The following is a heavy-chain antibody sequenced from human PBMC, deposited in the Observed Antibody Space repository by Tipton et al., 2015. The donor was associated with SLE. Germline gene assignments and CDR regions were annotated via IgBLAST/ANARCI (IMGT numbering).Heavy chain of an antibody. V-gene: IGHV4-34*01. D-gene: IGHD6-6*01. CDR1: GGSFSSYY. J-gene: IGHJ4*02. CDR3: ARGGPSSSYY. CDR2: ISDSGST. Sequence: TLSLTCAVYGGSFSSYYWSWIRQPPGKGLEWIGEISDSGSTNYNPSLKSRVTISVDKSKNQFSLKLSSVTAADTAVYYCARGGPSSSYYWGQGTLVTVSS.